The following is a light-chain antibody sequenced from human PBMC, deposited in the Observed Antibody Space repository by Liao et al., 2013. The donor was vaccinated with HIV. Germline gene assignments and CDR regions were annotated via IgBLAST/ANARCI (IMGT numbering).Light chain of an antibody. CDR2: QDN. CDR1: KLGDKY. V-gene: IGLV3-1*01. Sequence: SYELTQPPSVSVSPGQTASITCSGDKLGDKYACWYQQKPGQSPVLVIYQDNKRPSGIPERFSGSNSGNTATLTISGTQAMDEADYYCQAWDSSSVPYVFGTGTKVTVL. CDR3: QAWDSSSVPYV. J-gene: IGLJ1*01.